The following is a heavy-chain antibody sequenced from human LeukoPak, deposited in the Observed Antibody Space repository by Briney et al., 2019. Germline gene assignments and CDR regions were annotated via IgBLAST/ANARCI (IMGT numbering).Heavy chain of an antibody. CDR3: ALTTNYGGNSVNY. Sequence: GESLKISCKGSGYSFTSYWIGWVRQVPGKGLEWMGIIYPGDSDTGYSPSFQGQVTISADKSISTAYLQWSSLKASDTAMYYCALTTNYGGNSVNYWGQGTLVTVSS. D-gene: IGHD4-23*01. CDR1: GYSFTSYW. J-gene: IGHJ4*02. CDR2: IYPGDSDT. V-gene: IGHV5-51*01.